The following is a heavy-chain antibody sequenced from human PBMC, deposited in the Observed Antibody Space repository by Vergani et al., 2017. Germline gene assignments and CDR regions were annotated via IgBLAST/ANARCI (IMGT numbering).Heavy chain of an antibody. CDR3: AREEEATWNY. D-gene: IGHD5-12*01. J-gene: IGHJ4*02. Sequence: QVQLVQSGAEVKKPGASVKVSCKASGYNFTNYGISWVRQAPGQGLEWVGWISGYNRNTRYAQKFQGRVTMTTDTSTSTAYMDLRSLRSDDTAVYYCAREEEATWNYWGQGTLVTISS. V-gene: IGHV1-18*01. CDR2: ISGYNRNT. CDR1: GYNFTNYG.